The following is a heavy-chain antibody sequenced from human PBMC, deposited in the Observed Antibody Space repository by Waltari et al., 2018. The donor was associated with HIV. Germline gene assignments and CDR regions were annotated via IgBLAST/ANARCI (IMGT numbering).Heavy chain of an antibody. Sequence: QVQLQESGPGLVKPSETLSLTCTVSGGPISSYYWSWIRQPAGKGLEWIGRIYTRGSTNYNPSLKSRGTMSVDTSKNQFSLKQSAVTAADTAVYYCARHLTGEGGVDYWGHGTLVTVSS. CDR3: ARHLTGEGGVDY. V-gene: IGHV4-4*07. CDR1: GGPISSYY. D-gene: IGHD7-27*01. CDR2: IYTRGST. J-gene: IGHJ4*01.